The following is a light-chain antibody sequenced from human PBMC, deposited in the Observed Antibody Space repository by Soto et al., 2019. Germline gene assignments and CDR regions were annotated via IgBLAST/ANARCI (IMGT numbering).Light chain of an antibody. Sequence: QSALTQPPSASGSPRQSVTISCTGTRDDVGGYNYVSWFQHHPGKAPKLLIYEVYKRPSGVPARFSGSKSGNTASLTVSGLQAEDEAIYYCSSYVTSNVVVFGGGTKLTVL. CDR1: RDDVGGYNY. V-gene: IGLV2-8*01. CDR2: EVY. J-gene: IGLJ2*01. CDR3: SSYVTSNVVV.